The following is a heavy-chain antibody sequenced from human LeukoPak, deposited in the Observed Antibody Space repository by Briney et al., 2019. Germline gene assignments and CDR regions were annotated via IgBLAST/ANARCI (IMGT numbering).Heavy chain of an antibody. CDR2: IINSGDT. J-gene: IGHJ4*02. CDR3: TRGASVSVTGPDF. D-gene: IGHD3-9*01. CDR1: GFTLSGFR. Sequence: GGSLRLSCAASGFTLSGFRMSWVRQAPGKGPEWVSRIINSGDTDYADSVKGRFTISRDNSKSTLYLQMNSLRAEDTALYYCTRGASVSVTGPDFWGPGTLVTVSS. V-gene: IGHV3-23*01.